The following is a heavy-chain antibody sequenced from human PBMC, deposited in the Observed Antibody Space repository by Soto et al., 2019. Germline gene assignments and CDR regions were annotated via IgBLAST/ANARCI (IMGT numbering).Heavy chain of an antibody. V-gene: IGHV3-30*03. J-gene: IGHJ4*02. CDR1: GFPCTTYG. CDR3: VGGQYYFDY. CDR2: ISYNGSNK. Sequence: QVQLVKSGGGVLQAGRSLRLSCAASGFPCTTYGMHWVRECPGKGLEWVAVISYNGSNKYYADSVKGRFTISSDNSKNTLYLQMNSLRPEDTALYYCVGGQYYFDYRGQGTLVTVSS. D-gene: IGHD3-10*01.